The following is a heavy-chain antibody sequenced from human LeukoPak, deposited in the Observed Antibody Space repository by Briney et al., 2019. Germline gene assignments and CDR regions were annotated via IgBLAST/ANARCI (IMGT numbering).Heavy chain of an antibody. Sequence: PGGSLRLSCAASGFTFSSYDMHWVRQVTGKGLEWVSVVGTTGDPHYSGSVKGRLIISRENAKNSLYLQMNSLRAGDTAVYYCARGATFDYWGQGTLVTVSS. CDR2: VGTTGDP. CDR1: GFTFSSYD. D-gene: IGHD1-26*01. V-gene: IGHV3-13*05. CDR3: ARGATFDY. J-gene: IGHJ4*02.